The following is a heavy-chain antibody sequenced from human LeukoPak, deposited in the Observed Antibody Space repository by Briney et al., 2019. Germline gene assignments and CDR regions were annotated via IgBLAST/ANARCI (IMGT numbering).Heavy chain of an antibody. V-gene: IGHV4-34*01. CDR3: ARPSINYGDYAI. D-gene: IGHD4-17*01. CDR1: GGSFSGYY. Sequence: SETLSLTCAVYGGSFSGYYWSWIRQPPGKGLEWIGEINHSGSTNYDPSLESRVTISVDTSKNQFSLKLSSVTAADTAVYYCARPSINYGDYAIWGQGTLVTVSS. CDR2: INHSGST. J-gene: IGHJ4*02.